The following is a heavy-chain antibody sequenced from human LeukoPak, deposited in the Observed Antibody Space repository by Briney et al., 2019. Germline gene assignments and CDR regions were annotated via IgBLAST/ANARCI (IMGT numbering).Heavy chain of an antibody. J-gene: IGHJ4*02. CDR1: GDSVSSNSAA. CDR2: TYYRSKWYN. CDR3: ARGIFSSSWYDHYFDY. V-gene: IGHV6-1*01. D-gene: IGHD6-13*01. Sequence: SQTLSLTCAISGDSVSSNSAAWNWIRQSPSRGLEWLGRTYYRSKWYNDYAVSVKSRITINPDTSKNRFSLQLNSVTPEDTAVYYCARGIFSSSWYDHYFDYWGQGTLVTVSS.